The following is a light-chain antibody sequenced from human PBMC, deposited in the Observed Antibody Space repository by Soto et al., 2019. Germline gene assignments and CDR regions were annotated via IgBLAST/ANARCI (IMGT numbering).Light chain of an antibody. Sequence: QSALTQPASVTGSPGQSITISCTGTSRDVGTYSLVSWYQHHPGKAPKLMIYEVSKRPSGVSNRFSGSKSGNTASLTISGRQAEDEADYYCCSYAGSSTYVFGTGTKLTVL. V-gene: IGLV2-23*02. J-gene: IGLJ1*01. CDR2: EVS. CDR1: SRDVGTYSL. CDR3: CSYAGSSTYV.